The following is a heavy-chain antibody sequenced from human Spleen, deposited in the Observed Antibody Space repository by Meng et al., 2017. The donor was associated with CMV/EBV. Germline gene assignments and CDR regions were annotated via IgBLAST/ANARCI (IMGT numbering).Heavy chain of an antibody. D-gene: IGHD1-26*01. J-gene: IGHJ6*02. CDR3: ARDKVASTSNGMDV. V-gene: IGHV1-2*02. CDR1: GYTFTGYY. Sequence: ASVKVSCKASGYTFTGYYMHWVRQAPGQGLEWMGWINSNSGGTANAQKFQGRVTMTRDTSVSTAYMELSRLRSEDTAVYYCARDKVASTSNGMDVWGQGTTVTVSS. CDR2: INSNSGGT.